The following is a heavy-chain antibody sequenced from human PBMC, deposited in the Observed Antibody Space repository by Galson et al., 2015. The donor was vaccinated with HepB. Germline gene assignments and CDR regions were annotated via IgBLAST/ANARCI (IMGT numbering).Heavy chain of an antibody. CDR1: GFIFSNYA. J-gene: IGHJ4*02. V-gene: IGHV3-23*01. CDR3: AKGRGWYTGFDS. D-gene: IGHD6-19*01. CDR2: ISGDTYGT. Sequence: SLRLSCAGSGFIFSNYALSWVRQASGKGLQWVSGISGDTYGTYYADSVKGRFTVSRDNSNSRLYLQMTSVTADDTATYYCAKGRGWYTGFDSWGQGAQVTVSS.